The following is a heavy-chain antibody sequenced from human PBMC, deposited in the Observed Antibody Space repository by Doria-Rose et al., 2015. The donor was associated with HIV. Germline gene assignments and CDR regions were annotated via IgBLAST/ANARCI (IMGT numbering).Heavy chain of an antibody. V-gene: IGHV2-26*01. CDR3: ARIKSSRWYHKYYFDF. CDR1: GVSLSSPGMG. CDR2: IFSDDES. Sequence: QITLKESGPVLVKPTETLTLTCTVSGVSLSSPGMGVSWIRQPSGKALEWLANIFSDDESSYKTSLKSRLTISRGTSKSQVVLTMTDMDPVDTATYYCARIKSSRWYHKYYFDFWGQGTLVIVSA. J-gene: IGHJ4*02. D-gene: IGHD6-13*01.